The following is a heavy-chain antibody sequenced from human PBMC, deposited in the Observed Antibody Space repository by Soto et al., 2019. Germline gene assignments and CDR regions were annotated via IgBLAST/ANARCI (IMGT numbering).Heavy chain of an antibody. CDR2: INAGNGNT. CDR3: ARAPGYSYGYN. V-gene: IGHV1-3*01. CDR1: GYTFTSYA. Sequence: QVQLVQSGAEVKKPGASVKVSCKASGYTFTSYAMHWVRQAPGQRLEWMGWINAGNGNTKYSQKFQGRVTITRDTSASTAYRELSSLRSEDTAVYYCARAPGYSYGYNWGQGTLVTISS. D-gene: IGHD5-18*01. J-gene: IGHJ4*02.